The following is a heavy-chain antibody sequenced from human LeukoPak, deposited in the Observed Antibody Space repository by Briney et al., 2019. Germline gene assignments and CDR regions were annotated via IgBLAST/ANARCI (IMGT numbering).Heavy chain of an antibody. J-gene: IGHJ4*02. V-gene: IGHV1-18*01. Sequence: ASVKVSCKASGYTVTSYGISWVRHAPGQGLEWMGWISAYNGSTNYAQKLQGRVTMTTDTSTSTAYMELRSLRSDDTAVYYCARFFSDSNYYDSSGYGYWGQGTLVTVSS. D-gene: IGHD3-22*01. CDR2: ISAYNGST. CDR3: ARFFSDSNYYDSSGYGY. CDR1: GYTVTSYG.